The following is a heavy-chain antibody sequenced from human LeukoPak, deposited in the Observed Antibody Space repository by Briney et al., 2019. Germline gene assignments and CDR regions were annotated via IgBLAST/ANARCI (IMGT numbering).Heavy chain of an antibody. D-gene: IGHD2-21*02. V-gene: IGHV1-2*02. CDR2: VNTNRGDT. Sequence: ASLKLSCQASAYTFTDYYMHWVRQAPGHGLEWMGWVNTNRGDTNYAHSVQGRVTMTRDTSINTTYMELTMLRTNDTAITYRSRTCGGDCFSEYFLDYCGEGTLVTV. CDR3: SRTCGGDCFSEYFLDY. CDR1: AYTFTDYY. J-gene: IGHJ4*02.